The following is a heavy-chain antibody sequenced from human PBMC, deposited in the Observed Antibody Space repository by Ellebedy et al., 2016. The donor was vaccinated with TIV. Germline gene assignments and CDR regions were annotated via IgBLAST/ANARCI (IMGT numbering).Heavy chain of an antibody. CDR1: GFTFSDHY. J-gene: IGHJ6*02. V-gene: IGHV3-72*01. Sequence: GGSLRLSCAASGFTFSDHYMDWVRQAPGKGLEWVGRSRNKASSYTTEYAASVKGRFTISRDDSKNSVYLQMNSLKTEDTAVYYCARHPSVAGPGDVWGQGTTVTVSS. D-gene: IGHD6-19*01. CDR2: SRNKASSYTT. CDR3: ARHPSVAGPGDV.